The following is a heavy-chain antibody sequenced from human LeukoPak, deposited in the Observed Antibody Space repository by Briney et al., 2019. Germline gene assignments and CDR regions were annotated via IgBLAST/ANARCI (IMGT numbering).Heavy chain of an antibody. CDR2: IIPIFGTA. CDR3: ARDYYDCSGYRQEAFDI. V-gene: IGHV1-69*05. CDR1: GGTFSSYA. J-gene: IGHJ3*02. Sequence: GASVKVSCKASGGTFSSYAISWVRQAPGQGLEWMGRIIPIFGTANYAQKFQGRVTITTDESTSTAYMELSSLRSEDTAVYYCARDYYDCSGYRQEAFDIWGQGTMVTVSS. D-gene: IGHD3-22*01.